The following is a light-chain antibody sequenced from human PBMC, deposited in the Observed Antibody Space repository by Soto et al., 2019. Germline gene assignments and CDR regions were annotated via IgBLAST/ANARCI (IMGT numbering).Light chain of an antibody. Sequence: QSVLTQPASVSGSPGQSITISCTGTSSDVGGYNHVSWYQQHPGRAPKLMIYDVSNRPSGASNRFSGSKSGSTASLTISALQVEDEAEYYCSSYTSSDTYFFGTGTKVTV. CDR3: SSYTSSDTYF. CDR2: DVS. V-gene: IGLV2-14*01. J-gene: IGLJ1*01. CDR1: SSDVGGYNH.